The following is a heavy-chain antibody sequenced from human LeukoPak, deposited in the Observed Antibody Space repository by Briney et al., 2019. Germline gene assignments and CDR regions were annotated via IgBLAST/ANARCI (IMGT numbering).Heavy chain of an antibody. CDR3: AHSRAGTLFWAYGGKGGYFDY. Sequence: SGPTLVNPKQTLTLTCTFSGFSLTSSGVGVAWIRQPPGKALEWLALIYWDDDKRYSPSLKSRLTITEDTSKNQVVLTMTNMDPVDTATYYCAHSRAGTLFWAYGGKGGYFDYWGQGTLVTVSS. CDR2: IYWDDDK. J-gene: IGHJ4*02. D-gene: IGHD4-23*01. CDR1: GFSLTSSGVG. V-gene: IGHV2-5*02.